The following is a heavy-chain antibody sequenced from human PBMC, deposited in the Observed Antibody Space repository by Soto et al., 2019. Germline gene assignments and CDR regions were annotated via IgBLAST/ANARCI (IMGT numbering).Heavy chain of an antibody. J-gene: IGHJ4*02. Sequence: QLQLQESGPGLVKPSETLSLTCTVSGGSISSSSYYWGWIRQPPGKGLEWIGSIYYSGSTYYNPSLKSRVTISVDTSKNQFSLKLRSVTDADTAVYYCARHREVRCISTNCYFFDYWGQGTLVTVSS. CDR1: GGSISSSSYY. D-gene: IGHD2-2*01. V-gene: IGHV4-39*01. CDR3: ARHREVRCISTNCYFFDY. CDR2: IYYSGST.